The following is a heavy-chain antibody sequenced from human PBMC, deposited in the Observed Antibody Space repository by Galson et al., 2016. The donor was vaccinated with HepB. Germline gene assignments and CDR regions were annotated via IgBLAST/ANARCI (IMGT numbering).Heavy chain of an antibody. CDR2: MSAKGGGT. Sequence: SLRLSCAASGFAFNSYTMSWVRQAPGKGLEWVSSMSAKGGGTYYADSVRGRFTISRDESENTVSLQMNSLRVDDTAVYYCAKGRRDVPSAWPHGWFDPWGQGTLVTVSS. CDR3: AKGRRDVPSAWPHGWFDP. V-gene: IGHV3-23*01. D-gene: IGHD2-2*01. J-gene: IGHJ5*02. CDR1: GFAFNSYT.